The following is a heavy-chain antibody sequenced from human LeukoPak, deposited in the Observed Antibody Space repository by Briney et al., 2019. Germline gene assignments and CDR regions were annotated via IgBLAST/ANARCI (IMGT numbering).Heavy chain of an antibody. CDR1: GGSISSYY. J-gene: IGHJ6*03. Sequence: SETLSLTCTVSGGSISSYYRSWIRQPAGKGLEWIGRIYTSGSTNYNPSLKSRVTMSVDTSKNQFSLKLSSVTAADTAVYYCARDNGYDFWSVKYYYYYMDVWGKGTTVTVSS. CDR3: ARDNGYDFWSVKYYYYYMDV. D-gene: IGHD3-3*01. CDR2: IYTSGST. V-gene: IGHV4-4*07.